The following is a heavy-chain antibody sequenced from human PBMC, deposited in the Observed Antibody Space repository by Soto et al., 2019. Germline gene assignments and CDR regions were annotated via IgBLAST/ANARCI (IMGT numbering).Heavy chain of an antibody. CDR2: ISGNGGST. V-gene: IGHV3-23*01. CDR1: GFTFSSYA. CDR3: AKPVCVYYYYYGMDV. J-gene: IGHJ6*02. Sequence: EVQLLESGGGLVQPGGSLRLSCAASGFTFSSYAMSWVRQAPGKGLEWVSGISGNGGSTYYAGSVKGRFTISRDSSKNTLFLQMNSLRAEDTAVYYGAKPVCVYYYYYGMDVWGQGTTVTVSS.